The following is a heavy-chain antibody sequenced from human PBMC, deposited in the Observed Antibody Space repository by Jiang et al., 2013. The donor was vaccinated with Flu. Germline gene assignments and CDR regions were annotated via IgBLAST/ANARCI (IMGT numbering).Heavy chain of an antibody. Sequence: KPTQTLTLTCTFSGFSLSTSGVGVGWIRQPPGKALEWLALIYWDGDKRYSPSLKSRLTITKDTSKNQVVLRMTNMDPVDTGTYYCARRGNLNDFSNYYFDLWGQGALVTVSS. V-gene: IGHV2-5*02. CDR1: GFSLSTSGVG. J-gene: IGHJ4*02. D-gene: IGHD1-20*01. CDR2: IYWDGDK. CDR3: ARRGNLNDFSNYYFDL.